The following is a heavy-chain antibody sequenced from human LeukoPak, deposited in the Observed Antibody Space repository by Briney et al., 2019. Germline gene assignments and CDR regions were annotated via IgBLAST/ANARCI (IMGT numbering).Heavy chain of an antibody. CDR1: GYSISSGYY. D-gene: IGHD1-20*01. CDR2: IYHSGST. V-gene: IGHV4-38-2*01. J-gene: IGHJ3*02. Sequence: PSETLSLTCAVSGYSISSGYYWGWIRQPPGKGLEWIGSIYHSGSTYYNPSLKSRVTISVDTSKNQFSLKLSSVTAADTAVYYCARHDNWKPRGAFDIWGQGTMVTVSS. CDR3: ARHDNWKPRGAFDI.